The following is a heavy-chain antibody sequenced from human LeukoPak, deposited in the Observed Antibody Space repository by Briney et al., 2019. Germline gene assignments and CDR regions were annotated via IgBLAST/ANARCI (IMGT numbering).Heavy chain of an antibody. CDR1: GGSLSSYY. CDR3: ARGSSSWTFEY. V-gene: IGHV4-59*01. CDR2: IYHSGST. D-gene: IGHD6-13*01. J-gene: IGHJ4*02. Sequence: PSETLSLTCTVSGGSLSSYYWSWIRQPPGKGLEWIGYIYHSGSTYHNPSLKSRVTISVDTSKDQFSLKMSSVTAADTAVYYCARGSSSWTFEYWGQGTLVTVSS.